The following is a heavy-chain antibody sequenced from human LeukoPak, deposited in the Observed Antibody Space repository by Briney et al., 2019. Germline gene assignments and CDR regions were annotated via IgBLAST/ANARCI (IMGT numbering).Heavy chain of an antibody. V-gene: IGHV5-51*01. J-gene: IGHJ4*02. D-gene: IGHD6-13*01. Sequence: GESLKISCKGSGYSFTSYWIGWVRQMPGKGLEWMGIIYPGDSDTRYSPSFQGQVTISADKSISTAYLQWSSLKASDTAMYYCATAAYSSSWYSLYYFGYWGQGTLVTVSS. CDR1: GYSFTSYW. CDR2: IYPGDSDT. CDR3: ATAAYSSSWYSLYYFGY.